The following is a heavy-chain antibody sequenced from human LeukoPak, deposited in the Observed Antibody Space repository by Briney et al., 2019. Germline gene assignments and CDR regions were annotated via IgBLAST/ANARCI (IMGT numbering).Heavy chain of an antibody. Sequence: SETLSLTCTVSGGSISSGTYYWSWIRQPAGKGLEWIGRMYASGRTNYNPSLKSRVTISVDTSKYQFSLKLSSVTATDTAVYYCARSTILRYCTTSSCSDGGWFDPWGQGTLVTVSS. V-gene: IGHV4-61*02. J-gene: IGHJ5*02. D-gene: IGHD2-15*01. CDR1: GGSISSGTYY. CDR3: ARSTILRYCTTSSCSDGGWFDP. CDR2: MYASGRT.